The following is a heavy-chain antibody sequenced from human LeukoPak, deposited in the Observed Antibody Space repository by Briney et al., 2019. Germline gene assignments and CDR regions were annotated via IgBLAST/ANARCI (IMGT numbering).Heavy chain of an antibody. D-gene: IGHD2-15*01. V-gene: IGHV1-69*13. J-gene: IGHJ5*02. CDR3: ARAGVMCSGGSCYSWSLWLDP. Sequence: ASVKVSCKASGGTFSSYAISWVRQAPGQGLEWMGGIIPIFGTANYAQKFQGRVTITADESTSTAYMELSSLRSEDTAVYYCARAGVMCSGGSCYSWSLWLDPWGEGTLVTVSS. CDR1: GGTFSSYA. CDR2: IIPIFGTA.